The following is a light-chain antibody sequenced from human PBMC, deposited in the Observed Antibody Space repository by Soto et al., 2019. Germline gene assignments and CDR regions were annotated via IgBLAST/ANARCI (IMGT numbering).Light chain of an antibody. Sequence: DIVMTQSPDSLAVSLGERATINCKSSQTVLYNSNSKNYLAWYQQKPGQPPKLLIYWASTRESGVPDRFSASGSGTDFTLTITSLQAEDVAVYYCQQYYRPPLTFGGGTKVDIK. CDR1: QTVLYNSNSKNY. CDR2: WAS. V-gene: IGKV4-1*01. CDR3: QQYYRPPLT. J-gene: IGKJ4*01.